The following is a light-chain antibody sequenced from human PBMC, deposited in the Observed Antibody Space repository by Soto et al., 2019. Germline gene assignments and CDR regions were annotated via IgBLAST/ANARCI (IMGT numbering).Light chain of an antibody. CDR1: QSVSRW. CDR3: QQYSTLWT. J-gene: IGKJ1*01. CDR2: DAS. V-gene: IGKV1-5*01. Sequence: DIQMTQSPSTLSASVGNRVTITCRASQSVSRWLAWYQQKPGKAPKLLISDASSLGSGVPSRFSGSGSGTEFTLTINSLQHGDSATYYCQQYSTLWTFGQGTKVEIK.